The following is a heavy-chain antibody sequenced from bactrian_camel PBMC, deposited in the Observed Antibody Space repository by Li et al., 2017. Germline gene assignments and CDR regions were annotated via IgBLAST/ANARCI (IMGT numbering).Heavy chain of an antibody. CDR2: ISSDGST. CDR1: GFTFGDGD. Sequence: HVQLVESGGGSVQAGGSVTLSCTASGFTFGDGDVAWYRQAPGKECELVSSISSDGSTYYADSVKGRFTISRDNAKNTIYLQMNSVKMEDTAVCFGAAESGPRLYKSDYALNYCGGQGTQVTVS. CDR3: AAESGPRLYKSDYALNYC. J-gene: IGHJ4*01. D-gene: IGHD4*01. V-gene: IGHV3S55*01.